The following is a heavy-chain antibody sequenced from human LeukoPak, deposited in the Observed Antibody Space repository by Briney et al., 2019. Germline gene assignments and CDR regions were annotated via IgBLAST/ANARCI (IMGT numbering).Heavy chain of an antibody. CDR1: GFSVSTNY. V-gene: IGHV3-66*01. D-gene: IGHD3-22*01. CDR2: IYSGGNT. Sequence: GGSLRLSCAASGFSVSTNYMTWVRQAPGRGLEWVSVIYSGGNTYSADSVKGRFTISRDNSKNTLYLQMNSLRAEDTAVYYCARGGTSGYHLAQWGQGTLVTVSS. CDR3: ARGGTSGYHLAQ. J-gene: IGHJ4*02.